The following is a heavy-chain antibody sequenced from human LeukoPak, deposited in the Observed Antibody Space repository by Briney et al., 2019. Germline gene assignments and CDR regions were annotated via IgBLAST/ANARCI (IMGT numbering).Heavy chain of an antibody. Sequence: SETLSLTCTVSGGSISSYYWSWIRQPPGKGLEWIGYISYSGGTNSSPTLKSRVTISVDTSKNQFSLKLSSVTAAETAVYCCARVENYGSGSSEYWFDPWGQGTLVTVSS. CDR1: GGSISSYY. CDR3: ARVENYGSGSSEYWFDP. V-gene: IGHV4-59*01. J-gene: IGHJ5*02. D-gene: IGHD3-10*01. CDR2: ISYSGGT.